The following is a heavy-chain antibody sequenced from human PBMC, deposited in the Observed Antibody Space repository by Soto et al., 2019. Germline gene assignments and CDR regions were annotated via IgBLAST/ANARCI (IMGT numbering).Heavy chain of an antibody. CDR2: INAGTGTT. D-gene: IGHD3-3*01. CDR1: GFTFTDYG. V-gene: IGHV1-3*01. Sequence: QVRLVQSGAEVKNPGASVKVSCKASGFTFTDYGIQWVRQVPGQSLEWMGWINAGTGTTTYSQKFQGRVAFSRDTSTNVGSLGVRGTRSEDTAGYFCAGEHDLWSPFCFAYWGQGTLVTVSS. J-gene: IGHJ4*02. CDR3: AGEHDLWSPFCFAY.